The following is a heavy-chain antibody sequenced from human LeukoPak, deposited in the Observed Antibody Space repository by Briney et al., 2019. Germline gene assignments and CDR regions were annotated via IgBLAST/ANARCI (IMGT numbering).Heavy chain of an antibody. CDR2: IIPIFGTA. V-gene: IGHV1-69*13. J-gene: IGHJ3*02. Sequence: GASVKVSCKASGGTFSSYAISWVRQAPGQGLEWMGGIIPIFGTANYAQKFQGRVTITADESTSTAYMELSSLRSEDTAMYYCARDYKELRFLEWLPHDAFDIWGQGTMVTVSS. CDR1: GGTFSSYA. CDR3: ARDYKELRFLEWLPHDAFDI. D-gene: IGHD3-3*01.